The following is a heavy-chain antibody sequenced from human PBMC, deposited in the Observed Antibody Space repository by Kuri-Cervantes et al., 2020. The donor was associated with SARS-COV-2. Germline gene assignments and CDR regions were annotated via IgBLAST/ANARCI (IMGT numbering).Heavy chain of an antibody. D-gene: IGHD6-13*01. J-gene: IGHJ4*01. CDR2: ISASGDFT. CDR3: AKGLSSSWYVGFDY. V-gene: IGHV3-23*01. Sequence: GESLKISCAASGSTFSSYAMTWVRQAPGKGLEWVSVISASGDFTYFADSVKGRFTISRDNSKNTLYLQMNSLRAEDTALYYCAKGLSSSWYVGFDYWGQGTLVTVSS. CDR1: GSTFSSYA.